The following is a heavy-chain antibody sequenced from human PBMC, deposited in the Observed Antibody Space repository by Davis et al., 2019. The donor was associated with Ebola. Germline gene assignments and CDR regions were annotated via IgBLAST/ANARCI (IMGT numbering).Heavy chain of an antibody. CDR3: ASSFGSYVDY. Sequence: GESLKISCATSGITFRSYWMHWVRQAPGKGLVWVSRINSDGTITSYVDSVKGRFTISRDNAKNTLYLQMNSLRAEDTAVYYCASSFGSYVDYWGQGTLVTVSS. J-gene: IGHJ4*02. CDR1: GITFRSYW. D-gene: IGHD1-26*01. CDR2: INSDGTIT. V-gene: IGHV3-74*01.